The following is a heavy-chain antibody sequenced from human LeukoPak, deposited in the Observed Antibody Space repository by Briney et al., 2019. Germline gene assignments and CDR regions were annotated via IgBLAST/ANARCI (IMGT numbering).Heavy chain of an antibody. CDR1: GFTFSSYS. CDR3: ARVLNYYGSGSYFGY. D-gene: IGHD3-10*01. CDR2: ISSSSSYI. Sequence: GGSLRLSCAASGFTFSSYSMNWVRQAPGKGLEWVSSISSSSSYIYYADSVKGRFTISRDNAKNSLYLQMSSLRAEDTAVYYCARVLNYYGSGSYFGYWGQGTLVTVSS. J-gene: IGHJ4*02. V-gene: IGHV3-21*01.